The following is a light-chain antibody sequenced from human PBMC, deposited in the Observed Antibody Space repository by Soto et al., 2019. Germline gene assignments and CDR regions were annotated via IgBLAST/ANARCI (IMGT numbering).Light chain of an antibody. CDR1: SSDVGGYNY. Sequence: QSVLTQPSSVSGSPGQWITISCTGTSSDVGGYNYVSWYQQHPGKAPKLMIYDVSNRPSGVSNRFSGSKSGNTASLTISGLQAEDEADYYCSSYTSSSTLYVFGTGTKFTVL. CDR3: SSYTSSSTLYV. V-gene: IGLV2-14*01. J-gene: IGLJ1*01. CDR2: DVS.